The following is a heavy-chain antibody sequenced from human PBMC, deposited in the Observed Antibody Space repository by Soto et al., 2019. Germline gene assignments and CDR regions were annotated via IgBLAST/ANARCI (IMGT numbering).Heavy chain of an antibody. Sequence: QVQLVESGGGVVQPGRSLRLSCAASGFTFSKYAMHWVRQAPGKGLEWVAVISYSGSNSYYADSVKGRFTISRDNSKNTLFVQMNRLRLDDTSVYYCAKVGGLEWPFKEFYALDVWGQGTTVTVSS. J-gene: IGHJ6*02. V-gene: IGHV3-30*18. CDR3: AKVGGLEWPFKEFYALDV. CDR2: ISYSGSNS. CDR1: GFTFSKYA. D-gene: IGHD3-3*01.